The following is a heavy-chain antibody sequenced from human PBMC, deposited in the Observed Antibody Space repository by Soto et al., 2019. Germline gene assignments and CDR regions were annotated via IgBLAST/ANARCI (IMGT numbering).Heavy chain of an antibody. CDR3: ARDAEAYVNIMGTIRSGYYYHGSGV. V-gene: IGHV3-30*03. CDR1: GFTFSAYG. CDR2: VSYDGSGK. D-gene: IGHD5-12*01. J-gene: IGHJ6*02. Sequence: QVQLVESGGGVVQPGRSLRLSCVGSGFTFSAYGIHWVRQAPGKGLEWVAVVSYDGSGKYYADSVKGRFTISRDNSKNTLYLQLNTLGVEDTGVYHCARDAEAYVNIMGTIRSGYYYHGSGVWGQGTTVFVSS.